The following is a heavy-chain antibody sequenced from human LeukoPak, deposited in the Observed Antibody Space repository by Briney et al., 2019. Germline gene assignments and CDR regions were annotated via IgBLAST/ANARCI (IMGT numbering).Heavy chain of an antibody. V-gene: IGHV3-15*01. CDR2: IKSKTDGGTT. J-gene: IGHJ4*02. CDR3: TTYGLWSGLRYYFDY. D-gene: IGHD3-3*01. Sequence: GGSLRLSCAASGVTFTNAWMTWVRQAPGKGLEWVGRIKSKTDGGTTDYAAPVKGRFTTSRDESENTLYLQMNSLKTDDTAVYYCTTYGLWSGLRYYFDYWGQGTLVTVSS. CDR1: GVTFTNAW.